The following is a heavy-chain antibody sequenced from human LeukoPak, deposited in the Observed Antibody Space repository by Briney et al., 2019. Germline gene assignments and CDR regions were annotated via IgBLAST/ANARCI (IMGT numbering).Heavy chain of an antibody. J-gene: IGHJ3*02. CDR2: TYYRSKWYN. V-gene: IGHV6-1*01. Sequence: ASQTLSLTCAISGDSVSSNSAAWNWIRQSPSRGLEWLGRTYYRSKWYNDYAVSVKSRITINPDTSKNQFSLQLNSVTPEDTAVYYCARDPIHLWFGESDAFDIWGQGTMVTVSS. CDR3: ARDPIHLWFGESDAFDI. D-gene: IGHD3-10*01. CDR1: GDSVSSNSAA.